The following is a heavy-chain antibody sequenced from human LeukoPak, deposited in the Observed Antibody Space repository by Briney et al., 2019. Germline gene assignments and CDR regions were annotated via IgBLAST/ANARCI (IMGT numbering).Heavy chain of an antibody. CDR3: ATCPHPRLVPDRGGFYGMDV. D-gene: IGHD6-13*01. CDR2: IYYSGST. V-gene: IGHV4-59*01. CDR1: GGSISSYY. Sequence: SETLSLTCTFSGGSISSYYWSWIRQPPGKGLEWIGYIYYSGSTNYNPSLKSRITISVDTSKNQFSLKLSSVTAADTAVYYCATCPHPRLVPDRGGFYGMDVWGQGTTVTVSS. J-gene: IGHJ6*02.